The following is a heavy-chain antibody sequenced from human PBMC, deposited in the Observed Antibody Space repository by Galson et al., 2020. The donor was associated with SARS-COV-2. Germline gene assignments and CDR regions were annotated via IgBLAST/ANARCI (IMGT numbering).Heavy chain of an antibody. CDR3: AGERWLQLMPGDY. V-gene: IGHV3-11*01. CDR2: ISSSGSTI. CDR1: GFTFSDYY. D-gene: IGHD5-12*01. Sequence: GESLKISCAASGFTFSDYYMSWIRQAPGKGLEWVSYISSSGSTIYYADSVKGRFTISRDNAKNSLYLQMNSLRAEDTAVYYCAGERWLQLMPGDYWGQGTLVTVSS. J-gene: IGHJ4*02.